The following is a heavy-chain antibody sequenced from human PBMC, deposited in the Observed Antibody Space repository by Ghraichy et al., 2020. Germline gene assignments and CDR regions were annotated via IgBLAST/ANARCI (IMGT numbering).Heavy chain of an antibody. D-gene: IGHD1-26*01. J-gene: IGHJ4*02. CDR3: AKDLVGLNNY. Sequence: GGSLRLSCGASGFSFASHTMTWVRQAPGKGLEWVSAINGNGGSTYYADSVKGRFIISRDNSNNTLYLEMNNLRAEDTALYYCAKDLVGLNNYWGQGTLVTVSS. V-gene: IGHV3-23*01. CDR1: GFSFASHT. CDR2: INGNGGST.